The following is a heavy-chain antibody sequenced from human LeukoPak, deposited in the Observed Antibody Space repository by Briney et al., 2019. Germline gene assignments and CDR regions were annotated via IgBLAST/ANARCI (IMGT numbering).Heavy chain of an antibody. J-gene: IGHJ4*02. CDR1: GCSFNDAW. D-gene: IGHD2-15*01. CDR3: TTCSGGSCSHFDY. CDR2: IKRKSDGGTT. Sequence: PGGSLRLSCAASGCSFNDAWMSWVRQAPGKGLEWVGRIKRKSDGGTTDYAAPVKGRFTISRDDSKNTLYLQMNSLKTEDTAVYYCTTCSGGSCSHFDYWGQGTLVTVSS. V-gene: IGHV3-15*01.